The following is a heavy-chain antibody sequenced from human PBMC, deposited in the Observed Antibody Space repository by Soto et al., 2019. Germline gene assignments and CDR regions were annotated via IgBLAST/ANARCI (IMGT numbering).Heavy chain of an antibody. CDR1: GFSLSTSGVG. CDR3: ARTHGPGGS. V-gene: IGHV2-5*02. Sequence: QITLTESGPTLVKPTQTLTLTCTFSGFSLSTSGVGVGWIRQPPGKTLEWLALIYWDGDKRYSPSLKSRLNITKDSSNNQVVLTITTMYPVDTAPYSYARTHGPGGSWGHRILVTVSS. J-gene: IGHJ4*01. D-gene: IGHD3-10*01. CDR2: IYWDGDK.